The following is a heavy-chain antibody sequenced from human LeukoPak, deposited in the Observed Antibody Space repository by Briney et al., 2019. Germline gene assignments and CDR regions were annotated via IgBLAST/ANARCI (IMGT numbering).Heavy chain of an antibody. CDR2: ISGDGGGT. D-gene: IGHD2-15*01. Sequence: QPGGSLRLSCAASGFTFDDYAMHWVRQAPGKGLEWVSLISGDGGGTNYADSVRGRFTISRDNSKNSLYLQMNSLRTEDTALYCCAKDDCSGGSCYSVFDYWGQGTLVTVSS. V-gene: IGHV3-43*02. CDR1: GFTFDDYA. CDR3: AKDDCSGGSCYSVFDY. J-gene: IGHJ4*02.